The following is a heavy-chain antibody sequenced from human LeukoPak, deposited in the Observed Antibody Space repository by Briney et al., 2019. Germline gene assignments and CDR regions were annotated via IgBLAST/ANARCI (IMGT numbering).Heavy chain of an antibody. V-gene: IGHV3-30*02. Sequence: PGGSLRLSCAASGFTFNRYAMHWVRQAPGKGLEWVAFIRYDGSDKYYADSVKGRFTISRDNSKNTLYLQMNSLRAEDTAVYYCARQRDYSSSALGGFDPWGLGNSATVSS. J-gene: IGHJ5*02. CDR2: IRYDGSDK. D-gene: IGHD2-2*01. CDR3: ARQRDYSSSALGGFDP. CDR1: GFTFNRYA.